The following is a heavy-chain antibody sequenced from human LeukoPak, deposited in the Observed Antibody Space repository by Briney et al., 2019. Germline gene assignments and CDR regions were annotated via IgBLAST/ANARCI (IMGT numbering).Heavy chain of an antibody. CDR2: INPSGGST. CDR3: ARERVVPERFPYYYGMDV. D-gene: IGHD2-2*01. J-gene: IGHJ6*02. V-gene: IGHV1-46*01. Sequence: ASVKVSCKASGYTFTSYYMHWVRQAPGQRLEWMGIINPSGGSTSYAQKFQGRVTMTRDTSTSTVYMELSSLRSEDTAVYYCARERVVPERFPYYYGMDVWGQGTTVTVSS. CDR1: GYTFTSYY.